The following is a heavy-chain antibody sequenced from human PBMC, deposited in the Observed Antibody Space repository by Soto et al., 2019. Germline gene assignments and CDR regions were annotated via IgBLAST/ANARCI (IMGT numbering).Heavy chain of an antibody. D-gene: IGHD3-16*01. CDR2: ISPYTGNT. CDR3: AMVDLYVTPTPQDV. CDR1: GYIFVNYG. J-gene: IGHJ6*02. Sequence: QVQLEQSGDEVKKPGASVKVSCKASGYIFVNYGIAWVRQAPGQGLKWLGWISPYTGNTYYATKVKGRLTLTTDTSKSTAFMDLGSLTSADTDVYYCAMVDLYVTPTPQDVWGQGTTVTVSS. V-gene: IGHV1-18*01.